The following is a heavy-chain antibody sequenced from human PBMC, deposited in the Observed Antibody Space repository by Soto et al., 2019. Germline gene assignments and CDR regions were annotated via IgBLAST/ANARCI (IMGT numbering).Heavy chain of an antibody. Sequence: SETLSLTCPFSGGSISSYYWSWIRQPPGKGLEWIGYIYYSGSTNYNPSLKSRVTISVDTSKNQFSLKLSSVTAADTAVYYCARRSSIAARGRWFDPWGQGTLVTVSS. CDR1: GGSISSYY. J-gene: IGHJ5*02. CDR3: ARRSSIAARGRWFDP. D-gene: IGHD6-6*01. V-gene: IGHV4-59*08. CDR2: IYYSGST.